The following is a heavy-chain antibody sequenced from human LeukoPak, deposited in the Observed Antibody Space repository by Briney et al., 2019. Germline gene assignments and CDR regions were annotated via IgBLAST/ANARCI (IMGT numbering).Heavy chain of an antibody. CDR1: GGSISSSSYY. CDR2: IYYSGST. V-gene: IGHV4-39*07. J-gene: IGHJ4*02. D-gene: IGHD3-9*01. Sequence: SETLSLTRTVSGGSISSSSYYWGWIRQPPGKGLEWIGSIYYSGSTYYNPSLKSRVTISVDTSKNQFSLKLSSVTAADTAVYYCARDSTPDILTGYFDYWGQGTLVTVSS. CDR3: ARDSTPDILTGYFDY.